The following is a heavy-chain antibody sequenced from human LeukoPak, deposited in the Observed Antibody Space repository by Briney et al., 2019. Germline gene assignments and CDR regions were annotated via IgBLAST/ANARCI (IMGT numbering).Heavy chain of an antibody. CDR1: GGSISSHY. J-gene: IGHJ4*02. D-gene: IGHD2-2*01. CDR3: ARGVVPAAMSY. V-gene: IGHV4-59*11. CDR2: IYYSGST. Sequence: SETLSLTCTVSGGSISSHYWSWIRRPPGKGLEWIGYIYYSGSTNYNPSLKSRDTISVDTSKNQFSLKLSSVTAADTAVYYCARGVVPAAMSYWGQGTLVTVSS.